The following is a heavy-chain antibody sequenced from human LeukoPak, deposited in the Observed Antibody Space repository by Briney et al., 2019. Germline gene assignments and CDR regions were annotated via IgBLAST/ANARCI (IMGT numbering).Heavy chain of an antibody. CDR3: VRGHSILGVEARFDP. V-gene: IGHV4-59*01. J-gene: IGHJ5*02. Sequence: SETLSLTCSVSGDSMSNYYWNWIRQPPGKRLEWIGLIFHSGYTTYNPSLQTRVTMSIDTSKNEFSLTLTSVTTADTAVYYCVRGHSILGVEARFDPWGQGALVTVSS. D-gene: IGHD3-3*01. CDR2: IFHSGYT. CDR1: GDSMSNYY.